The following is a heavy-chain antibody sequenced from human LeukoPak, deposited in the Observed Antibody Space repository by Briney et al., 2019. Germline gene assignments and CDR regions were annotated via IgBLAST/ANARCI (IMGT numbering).Heavy chain of an antibody. V-gene: IGHV4-4*02. CDR3: ARVKMVTAYYYYYYMDV. D-gene: IGHD5-18*01. CDR1: GGSISSSNW. CDR2: IYHSGST. Sequence: SGTLSLTCAVSGGSISSSNWWSWVRQPPGKGLEWIGEIYHSGSTNYNPSLKSRVTISVDKSKNQFSLKLSSVTAADTAVYYCARVKMVTAYYYYYYMDVWGKGTTVTVSS. J-gene: IGHJ6*03.